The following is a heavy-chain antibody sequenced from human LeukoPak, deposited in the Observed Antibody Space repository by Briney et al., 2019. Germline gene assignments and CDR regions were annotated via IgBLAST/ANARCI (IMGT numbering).Heavy chain of an antibody. CDR1: GGTFSSYA. CDR3: AREGPEYSSSSGVDY. Sequence: SVKISCKASGGTFSSYAISWVRQAPGQGLEWMGRIIPILGIANYAQKFQGRVTITADKSTSTAYMELSSLRSEDTAVYYCAREGPEYSSSSGVDYWGQGTLVTVSS. J-gene: IGHJ4*02. V-gene: IGHV1-69*04. D-gene: IGHD6-6*01. CDR2: IIPILGIA.